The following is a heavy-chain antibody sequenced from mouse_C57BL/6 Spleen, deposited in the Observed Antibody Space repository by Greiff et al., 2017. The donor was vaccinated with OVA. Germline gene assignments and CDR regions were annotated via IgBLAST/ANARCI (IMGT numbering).Heavy chain of an antibody. CDR2: INPSNGGT. Sequence: QVQLQQPGTELVKPGASVKLSCKASGYTFTSYWMHWVKQRPGQGLEWIGNINPSNGGTNYNEKFKSKATLTVDKSSSTAYMQLSSLTSDDSAVYYCARDYYGSSYRYFDVWGTGTTVTVSS. CDR1: GYTFTSYW. CDR3: ARDYYGSSYRYFDV. D-gene: IGHD1-1*01. V-gene: IGHV1-53*01. J-gene: IGHJ1*03.